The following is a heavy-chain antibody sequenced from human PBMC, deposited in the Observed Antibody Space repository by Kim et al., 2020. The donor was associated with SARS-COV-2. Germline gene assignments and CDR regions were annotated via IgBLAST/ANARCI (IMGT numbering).Heavy chain of an antibody. CDR3: ARVLRGQQLARHAFDI. Sequence: ASVKVSCKASGYTFTSYGISWVRQAPGQGLEWMGWISVYNGNTNYAQKLHQGRVTMTTDTSTSTAYMELRSLRSDDTAVYYCARVLRGQQLARHAFDIWGQGTLVTVSS. V-gene: IGHV1-18*01. J-gene: IGHJ3*02. CDR2: ISVYNGNT. D-gene: IGHD6-13*01. CDR1: GYTFTSYG.